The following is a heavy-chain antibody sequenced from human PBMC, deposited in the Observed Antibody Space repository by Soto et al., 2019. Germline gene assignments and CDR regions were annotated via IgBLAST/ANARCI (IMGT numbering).Heavy chain of an antibody. CDR3: ARGNQDSTLRGVQWFAY. V-gene: IGHV3-53*01. D-gene: IGHD3-10*01. CDR1: GFSISSNY. Sequence: GGSLRLSCAASGFSISSNYVTWVRQAPGKGLEWVSLLYSGGTSYYADSVKGRFTISRYNSKNTLFLQMNRLKTEDTAVYYCARGNQDSTLRGVQWFAYGWQGALVTLSS. CDR2: LYSGGTS. J-gene: IGHJ4*02.